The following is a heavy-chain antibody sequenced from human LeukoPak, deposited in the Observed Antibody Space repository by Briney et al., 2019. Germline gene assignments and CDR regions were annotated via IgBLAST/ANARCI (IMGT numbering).Heavy chain of an antibody. V-gene: IGHV4-31*03. CDR3: ARTDIVVVPAAMYFDY. J-gene: IGHJ4*02. D-gene: IGHD2-2*01. CDR2: IYYSGST. CDR1: GGSISGGGYY. Sequence: SETLSLTCTVSGGSISGGGYYWSWIRQHPGKGLEWIGYIYYSGSTYYNPSLKSRVTMSVDTSKNQFSLKLSSVTAADTAVYYCARTDIVVVPAAMYFDYWGQGTLVTVSS.